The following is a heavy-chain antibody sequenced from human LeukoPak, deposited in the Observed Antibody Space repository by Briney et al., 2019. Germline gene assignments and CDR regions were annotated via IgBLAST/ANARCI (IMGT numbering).Heavy chain of an antibody. CDR1: GFPFSTYA. CDR3: AKGIGRGDFYQPDP. Sequence: GGSLRLSCAASGFPFSTYAMHWVRQAPGKGLEWVAFIRYDGSNKYYADSVKGRFTISRDNSKNTLYLQMSSLRAEDTAVYYCAKGIGRGDFYQPDPWGQGTLVTVSS. CDR2: IRYDGSNK. J-gene: IGHJ5*02. D-gene: IGHD3-3*01. V-gene: IGHV3-30*02.